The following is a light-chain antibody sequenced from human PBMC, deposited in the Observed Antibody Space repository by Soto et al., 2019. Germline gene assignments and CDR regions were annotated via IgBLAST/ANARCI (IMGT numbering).Light chain of an antibody. Sequence: QSVLTQPPSVSGAPGQRVTISCTGSSSKIGAGYDVHWYQQLPGTAPKLLIYGNSNRPSGVPDRFSGSKSGTSASLAITGLQAEDEADYYCQSYDSSLSGSVFGGGTKLIVL. V-gene: IGLV1-40*01. J-gene: IGLJ3*02. CDR1: SSKIGAGYD. CDR2: GNS. CDR3: QSYDSSLSGSV.